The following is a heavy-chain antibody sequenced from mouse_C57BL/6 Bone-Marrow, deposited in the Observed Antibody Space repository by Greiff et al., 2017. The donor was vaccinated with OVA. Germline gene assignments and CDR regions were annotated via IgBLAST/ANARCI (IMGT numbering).Heavy chain of an antibody. V-gene: IGHV2-2*01. J-gene: IGHJ4*01. CDR1: GFSLTSYG. Sequence: QVQLKESGPGLVQPSQSLSITCTVSGFSLTSYGVHWVRQSPGKGLEWLGVIWSGGSTDYNAAFISRLSISKDNSKSQVFFKMNSLQADDTAIYYCARDDGYLYYYAMDYWGQGTSVTVSS. CDR3: ARDDGYLYYYAMDY. D-gene: IGHD2-3*01. CDR2: IWSGGST.